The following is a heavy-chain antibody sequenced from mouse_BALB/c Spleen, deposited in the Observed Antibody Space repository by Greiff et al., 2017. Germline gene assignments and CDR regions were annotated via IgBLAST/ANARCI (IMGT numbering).Heavy chain of an antibody. J-gene: IGHJ3*01. Sequence: VQGVESGAELAKPGASVKMSCKASGYTFTSYWMHWVKQRPGQGLEWIGYINPSTGYTEYNQKFKDKATLTADKSSSTAYMQLSSLTSEDSAVYYCARGGYYGSSWFAYWGQGTLVTVSA. V-gene: IGHV1-7*01. D-gene: IGHD1-1*01. CDR2: INPSTGYT. CDR3: ARGGYYGSSWFAY. CDR1: GYTFTSYW.